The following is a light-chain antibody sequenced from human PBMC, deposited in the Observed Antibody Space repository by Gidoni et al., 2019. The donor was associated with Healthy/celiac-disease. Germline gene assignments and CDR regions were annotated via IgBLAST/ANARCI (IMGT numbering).Light chain of an antibody. J-gene: IGKJ2*01. Sequence: DIVMTQSPLSLPVTPGEPASISCRSSQSLLHSNGYNYLDWYLQKPGQSPQLLIYLGSNRASGVPDRFSGSGSGTDFTLKISRVEAEDVGVYYCMQALQTSYXFXQGTKLEIK. V-gene: IGKV2-28*01. CDR2: LGS. CDR3: MQALQTSYX. CDR1: QSLLHSNGYNY.